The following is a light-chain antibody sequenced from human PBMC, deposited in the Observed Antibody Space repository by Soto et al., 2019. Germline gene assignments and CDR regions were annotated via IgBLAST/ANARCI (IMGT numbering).Light chain of an antibody. J-gene: IGLJ2*01. V-gene: IGLV2-14*01. CDR3: SSYTSSSTPVV. Sequence: QSVLTQPASVSGSPGQSITISCTGTSSDVGGYNYVSWYQQHPGKAPKLMIYEVSNRPSGVSNRFSGSKSGNTASLTISGLQAEDEPDYYCSSYTSSSTPVVFGGGTKLTVL. CDR1: SSDVGGYNY. CDR2: EVS.